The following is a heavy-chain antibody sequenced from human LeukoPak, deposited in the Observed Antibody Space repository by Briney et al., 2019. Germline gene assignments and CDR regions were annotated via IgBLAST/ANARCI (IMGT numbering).Heavy chain of an antibody. CDR2: IYTNGSS. J-gene: IGHJ4*02. V-gene: IGHV4-4*07. Sequence: PSETLSLTCTVSSGSISSNYWSWIRRSAGKGLEWIGRIYTNGSSNYNPSLKSRVTMSVDTSKNQFSLRLSSVTAADTAVYYCASSGDYDYEFDYWGQGTLVTVSS. CDR3: ASSGDYDYEFDY. CDR1: SGSISSNY. D-gene: IGHD5-12*01.